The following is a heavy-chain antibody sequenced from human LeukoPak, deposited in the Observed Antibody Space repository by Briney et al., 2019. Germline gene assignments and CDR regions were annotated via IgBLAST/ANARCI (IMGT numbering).Heavy chain of an antibody. J-gene: IGHJ4*02. CDR1: GFTFSSYS. Sequence: GGSLRLSCAASGFTFSSYSMSWVRQAPGKGLEWVSVISGNGGDTFYADSVKGRFTVSRDNSKHTLYLQMNSLRVEDTAVYYCAKGRTLVGGSTRSYDYWGQGTLVTVSS. CDR2: ISGNGGDT. D-gene: IGHD1-26*01. CDR3: AKGRTLVGGSTRSYDY. V-gene: IGHV3-23*01.